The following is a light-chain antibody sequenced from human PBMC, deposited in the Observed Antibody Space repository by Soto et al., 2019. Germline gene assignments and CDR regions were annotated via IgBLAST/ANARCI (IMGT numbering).Light chain of an antibody. V-gene: IGLV2-14*01. CDR3: NSYTSSSTLNWV. Sequence: QSALTQPASVSGSPGQSITISCIGTSSDVGAYNYVSWYQQHPGKAPKLMIYEVSNRPSGVSNRFSGSKSGNTASLTISGLQAEYEADYYCNSYTSSSTLNWVFGGGTKLTVL. CDR1: SSDVGAYNY. CDR2: EVS. J-gene: IGLJ3*02.